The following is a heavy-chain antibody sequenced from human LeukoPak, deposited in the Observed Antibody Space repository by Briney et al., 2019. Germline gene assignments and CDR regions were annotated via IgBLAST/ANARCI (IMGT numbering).Heavy chain of an antibody. Sequence: PGGSLRLSCAASGFTFSQYWMSWVRQAPGKGLEWVASIKYDESERHHVDSVEGRFTISRDNAKNSLYLQMNSLRAEDTAVYFCTRVTTNGYFEYWGQGTLVTVSS. CDR1: GFTFSQYW. V-gene: IGHV3-7*04. CDR3: TRVTTNGYFEY. J-gene: IGHJ4*02. D-gene: IGHD1-1*01. CDR2: IKYDESER.